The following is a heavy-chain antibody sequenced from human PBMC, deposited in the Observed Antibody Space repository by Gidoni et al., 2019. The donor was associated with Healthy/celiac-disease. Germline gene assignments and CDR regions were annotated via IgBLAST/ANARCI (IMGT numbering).Heavy chain of an antibody. D-gene: IGHD3-3*01. CDR3: ARTRSYDFWSGYYDYYYMDV. CDR2: IIPTFGTA. CDR1: GGTFSSYA. V-gene: IGHV1-69*06. J-gene: IGHJ6*03. Sequence: QVQLVQSGAEVKKPGSSVKVSCKASGGTFSSYAISWVRQAPGQGLEWMGGIIPTFGTANYAQKFQGRVTITADKSTSTAYMELSSLRSEDTAVYYCARTRSYDFWSGYYDYYYMDVWGKGTTVTVSS.